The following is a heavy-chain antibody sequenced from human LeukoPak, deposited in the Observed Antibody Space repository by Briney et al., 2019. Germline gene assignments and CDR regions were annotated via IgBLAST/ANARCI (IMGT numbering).Heavy chain of an antibody. J-gene: IGHJ4*02. D-gene: IGHD6-6*01. CDR1: GFTFSSYS. CDR3: AKSITSSKRGLDY. Sequence: PGGSLRLSCAASGFTFSSYSMNWVRQAPGKGLEWVSSISSSSSYIYYADSVKGRFTISRDNAKNSLYLQMNSLRAEDTAVYYCAKSITSSKRGLDYWGQGTLVTVSS. V-gene: IGHV3-21*01. CDR2: ISSSSSYI.